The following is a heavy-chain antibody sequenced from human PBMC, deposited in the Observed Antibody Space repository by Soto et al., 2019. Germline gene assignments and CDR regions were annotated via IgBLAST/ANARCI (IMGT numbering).Heavy chain of an antibody. CDR2: ISSSGSTI. CDR3: AREPDYDILTGPIDY. J-gene: IGHJ4*02. D-gene: IGHD3-9*01. CDR1: GFTFSSYE. V-gene: IGHV3-48*03. Sequence: GGSLRLSCAASGFTFSSYEMNWVRQAPGKGLEWVSYISSSGSTIYYADSVKGRFTISRDNAKNSLYLQMNSLRAEDTAVYYCAREPDYDILTGPIDYWGQGTLVTVSS.